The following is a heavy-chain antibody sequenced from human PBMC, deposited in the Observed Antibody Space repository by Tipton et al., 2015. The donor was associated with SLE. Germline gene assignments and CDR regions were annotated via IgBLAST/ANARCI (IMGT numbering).Heavy chain of an antibody. CDR2: INHSGST. Sequence: TLSLTCAVYGGSFSGYYWSWIRQPPGKGLEWIGEINHSGSTNYNPSLKSRVTISVDTSENQFSLKLSSVTAADTAVYYCASGVTAAGTGRTDWFDPWGQGTLVTVSS. CDR3: ASGVTAAGTGRTDWFDP. CDR1: GGSFSGYY. V-gene: IGHV4-34*01. J-gene: IGHJ5*02. D-gene: IGHD6-13*01.